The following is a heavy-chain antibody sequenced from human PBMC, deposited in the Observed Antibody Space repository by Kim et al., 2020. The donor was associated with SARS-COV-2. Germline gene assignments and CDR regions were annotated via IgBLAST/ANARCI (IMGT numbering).Heavy chain of an antibody. V-gene: IGHV3-48*03. CDR2: ISSSGSTI. J-gene: IGHJ6*02. D-gene: IGHD1-26*01. CDR1: GFTFSSYE. CDR3: ARVQQWELLRFHGMDV. Sequence: GGSLRLSCAASGFTFSSYEMNWVRQAPGKGLEWVSYISSSGSTIYYADSVKGRFTISRDNAKNSLYLQMNSLRAEDTAVYYCARVQQWELLRFHGMDVWGQGTTVTVSS.